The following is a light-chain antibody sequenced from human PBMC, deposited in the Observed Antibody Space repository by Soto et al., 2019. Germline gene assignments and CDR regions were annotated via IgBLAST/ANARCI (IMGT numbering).Light chain of an antibody. CDR2: GAS. V-gene: IGKV3-20*01. J-gene: IGKJ1*01. Sequence: EIVLTHSPGTLSLSPCERATLSFSAIQSVSSSYLAWYQQKPGQAPRLLIYGASSRATGIPDRFSGSGSGTDFTLTISRLEPEDFAVYYCQQYGSSPPFTFGQGTKVDIK. CDR3: QQYGSSPPFT. CDR1: QSVSSSY.